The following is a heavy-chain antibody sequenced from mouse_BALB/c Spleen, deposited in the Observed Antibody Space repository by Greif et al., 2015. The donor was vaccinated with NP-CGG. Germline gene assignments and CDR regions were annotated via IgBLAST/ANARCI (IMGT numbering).Heavy chain of an antibody. V-gene: IGHV2-9*02. J-gene: IGHJ4*01. CDR3: AREDYDWAMDY. Sequence: VKLVESGPGLVAPSQSLSITCTVSGFSLTSYGVHWVRQPPGKGLEWLGVIWAGGSTNYNSALMSRLSISKDNSKSQVFLKMNSLQTDDTAMYYCAREDYDWAMDYWGQGTSVTVSS. CDR2: IWAGGST. D-gene: IGHD2-4*01. CDR1: GFSLTSYG.